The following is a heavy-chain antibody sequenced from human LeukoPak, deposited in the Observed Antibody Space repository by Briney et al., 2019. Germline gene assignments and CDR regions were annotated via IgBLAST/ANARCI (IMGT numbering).Heavy chain of an antibody. CDR1: GYTFTSYY. V-gene: IGHV1-46*01. CDR3: ARDRGSSGWYGRTFDI. Sequence: ASVKVSCKASGYTFTSYYMHWVRQAPGQGLEWMGIINPSGGSTSYAQKFQGRVTMTRDTSTSTAYMELSRLRSDDTAVYYCARDRGSSGWYGRTFDIWGQGTMVTVSS. CDR2: INPSGGST. J-gene: IGHJ3*02. D-gene: IGHD6-19*01.